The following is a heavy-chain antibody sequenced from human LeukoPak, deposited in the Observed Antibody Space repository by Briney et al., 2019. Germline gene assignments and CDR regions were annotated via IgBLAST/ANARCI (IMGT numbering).Heavy chain of an antibody. Sequence: QPGGSLRLSCLASGFSAFGLNSYAVSWVRQAPGKGLEGFSVGRASGFTSYGDSVKGRFTISRDKSKNTVHLDMNTLRAEDTARYYCAKARTANDYGSGSFYKGFDSWGQGTLVTVSS. CDR2: GRASGFT. J-gene: IGHJ4*02. V-gene: IGHV3-23*01. CDR1: GFSAFGLNSYA. D-gene: IGHD3-10*01. CDR3: AKARTANDYGSGSFYKGFDS.